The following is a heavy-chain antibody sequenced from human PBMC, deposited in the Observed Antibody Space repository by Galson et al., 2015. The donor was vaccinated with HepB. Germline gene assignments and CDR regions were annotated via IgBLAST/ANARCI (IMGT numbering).Heavy chain of an antibody. V-gene: IGHV3-30*03. CDR3: ARDRLVVSYDAFDI. CDR1: GFTFSNYG. Sequence: SLRLSCAASGFTFSNYGMHWVRQAPGKGLEWVAVISYDGSNKNYADSVKGRFTISRDNSKNTLYLQMNSLRAEDTAVYYCARDRLVVSYDAFDIWGQGTMVTVSS. J-gene: IGHJ3*02. CDR2: ISYDGSNK. D-gene: IGHD3-22*01.